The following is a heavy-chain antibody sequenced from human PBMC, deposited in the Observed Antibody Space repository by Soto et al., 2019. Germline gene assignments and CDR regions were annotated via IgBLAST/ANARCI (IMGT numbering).Heavy chain of an antibody. J-gene: IGHJ6*03. CDR1: GFSLSTSGMC. V-gene: IGHV2-70*11. Sequence: PTLVNPTQTLTLTCTFSGFSLSTSGMCVSWIRQPPGKALEWLARIDWDDDKYYSTSLKTRLTISKDTSKNQVVLTMTNMDPVDTATYYCARIRYSSGWYGPHYYYYYMDVWGKGTTVTVSS. CDR2: IDWDDDK. CDR3: ARIRYSSGWYGPHYYYYYMDV. D-gene: IGHD6-19*01.